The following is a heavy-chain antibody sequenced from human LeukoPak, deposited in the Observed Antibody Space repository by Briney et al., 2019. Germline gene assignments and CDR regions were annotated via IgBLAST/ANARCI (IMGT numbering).Heavy chain of an antibody. Sequence: GGSLRLSCAASGFTFSSYGMHWVRQAPGKGLEWVAFIRYDGSNKYYADSVKGRFTISGDNSKNTLYLQMNSLRAEDTAVYYCAKGGLGYCSSTSCPGGLDYWGQGTLVTVSS. D-gene: IGHD2-2*01. CDR1: GFTFSSYG. CDR3: AKGGLGYCSSTSCPGGLDY. CDR2: IRYDGSNK. V-gene: IGHV3-30*02. J-gene: IGHJ4*02.